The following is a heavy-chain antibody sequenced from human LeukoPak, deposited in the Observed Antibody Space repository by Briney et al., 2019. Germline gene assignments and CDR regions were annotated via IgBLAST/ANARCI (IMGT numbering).Heavy chain of an antibody. CDR2: ISYDGSNK. Sequence: PGGSLRLSCAASGFTFSSYGMHWVRQAPGKGLEWVAVISYDGSNKYYADSVKGRFTISRDNSKNTLYLQMNSLRAEDTAVYYCAKGGPIMITFGGNDWGQGTLVTVSS. D-gene: IGHD3-16*01. V-gene: IGHV3-30*18. CDR3: AKGGPIMITFGGND. CDR1: GFTFSSYG. J-gene: IGHJ4*02.